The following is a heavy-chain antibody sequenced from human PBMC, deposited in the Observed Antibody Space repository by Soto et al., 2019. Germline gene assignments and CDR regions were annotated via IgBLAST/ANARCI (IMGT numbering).Heavy chain of an antibody. CDR3: GRRALAGLFVSFDP. D-gene: IGHD6-19*01. CDR1: GGSISSYY. J-gene: IGHJ5*02. CDR2: IYDSGST. Sequence: QVQLQESGPGLVKPSETLSLTCTVSGGSISSYYWSWIRQPPGKGLEWLGYIYDSGSTKYNPSLKSRVTISEDTPNNQFARQSGSVTAADTSVYYCGRRALAGLFVSFDPWGKGTLVTVSS. V-gene: IGHV4-59*01.